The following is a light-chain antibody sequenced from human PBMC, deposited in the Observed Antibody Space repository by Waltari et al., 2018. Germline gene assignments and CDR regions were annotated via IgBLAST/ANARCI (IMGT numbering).Light chain of an antibody. CDR1: QSVLYSSNNKNY. V-gene: IGKV4-1*01. J-gene: IGKJ1*01. CDR3: QQYYSIPPT. CDR2: WAS. Sequence: DIVMTKSPDSLSVSLGERATINCKSSQSVLYSSNNKNYLAWYQQKPGQPPKLLIYWASTRESGVPDRFSGSGSATDFTLTISSLQAEDVAVYYCQQYYSIPPTFGQGTKVEIK.